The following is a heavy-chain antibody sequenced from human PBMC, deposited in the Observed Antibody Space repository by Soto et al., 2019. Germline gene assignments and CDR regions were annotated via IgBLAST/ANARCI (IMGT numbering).Heavy chain of an antibody. CDR2: IIPIFGTA. CDR1: GGTFSSYA. V-gene: IGHV1-69*06. J-gene: IGHJ6*02. D-gene: IGHD3-16*02. Sequence: QVQLVQSGAEVKKPGSSVKVSCKASGGTFSSYAISWVRQAPGQGLEWMGGIIPIFGTANYAQKFQGRVTITADKSTSTAYMELSSLRSEDTAVYYCTHYDYVWGSYRHLPGGMDVWGQGPKVTVSS. CDR3: THYDYVWGSYRHLPGGMDV.